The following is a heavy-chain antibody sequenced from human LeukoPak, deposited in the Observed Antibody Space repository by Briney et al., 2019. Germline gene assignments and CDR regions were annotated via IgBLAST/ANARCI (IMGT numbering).Heavy chain of an antibody. Sequence: KSSETLSLTCTVFGGSISKYYWSWIRQPPGKGLEWIGYIYYSGSTNYNPSLKSRVTISVDTSKNQFSLKLSSVTAADTAVYYCARQGYRTNGVCYAIFDYWGQGTLVTVSS. D-gene: IGHD2-8*01. J-gene: IGHJ4*02. CDR3: ARQGYRTNGVCYAIFDY. CDR2: IYYSGST. CDR1: GGSISKYY. V-gene: IGHV4-59*01.